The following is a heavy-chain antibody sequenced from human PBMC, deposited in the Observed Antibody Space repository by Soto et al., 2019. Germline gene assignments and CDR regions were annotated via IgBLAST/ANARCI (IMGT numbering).Heavy chain of an antibody. CDR3: ARNRPMGYWNDVFDF. Sequence: PGGSLRLSCTPSGFTFSTYAMTWVRQAPGKGLEWVSTINHSGGTTYYADSVKGRFTISRDNSKDTLYLQMNSLRAEDTAVYNCARNRPMGYWNDVFDFWGQGTLVTVSS. D-gene: IGHD1-1*01. CDR1: GFTFSTYA. J-gene: IGHJ4*02. CDR2: INHSGGTT. V-gene: IGHV3-23*01.